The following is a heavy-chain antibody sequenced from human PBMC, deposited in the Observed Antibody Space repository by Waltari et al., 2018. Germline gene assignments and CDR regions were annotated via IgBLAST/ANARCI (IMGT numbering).Heavy chain of an antibody. J-gene: IGHJ4*02. CDR1: GGSISSSSYY. V-gene: IGHV4-39*01. CDR3: ARLPRRYGGSDY. CDR2: IYYRGST. D-gene: IGHD2-15*01. Sequence: QLQLQESGPGLVKPSETLSLTCTVSGGSISSSSYYWGWIRQPPGKGLEWIGSIYYRGSTYYNPSLKSRVTISVDTSKNQFSLKLSSVTAADTAVYYCARLPRRYGGSDYWGQGTLVTVSS.